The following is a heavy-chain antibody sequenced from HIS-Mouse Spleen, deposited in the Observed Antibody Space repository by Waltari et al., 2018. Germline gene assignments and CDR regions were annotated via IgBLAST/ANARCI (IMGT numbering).Heavy chain of an antibody. CDR2: IWYDGSNK. J-gene: IGHJ4*02. D-gene: IGHD3-9*01. CDR1: GLPFSSYG. V-gene: IGHV3-33*01. Sequence: QVQLVESGGGVVQPGRPVRLSCAASGLPFSSYGMPWVRQAPGKGLEWVAVIWYDGSNKYYADSVKGRFTISRDNSKNTLYLQMNSLRAEDTAVYYCLILTGYTLYWGQGTLVTVSS. CDR3: LILTGYTLY.